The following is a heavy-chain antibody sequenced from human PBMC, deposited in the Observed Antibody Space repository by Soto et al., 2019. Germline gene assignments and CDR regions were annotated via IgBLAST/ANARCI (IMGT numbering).Heavy chain of an antibody. V-gene: IGHV4-39*01. CDR2: IYYRGND. Sequence: PSETLSLTCSVSDDSINSDKYYWSWIRQPPGKGLEWIGSIYYRGNDYYNPSLQSRVTISVDTSRNQFSLKLNSVTAADTAVYFCAREEIVLPTASYGVDVWGQGTTVTVSS. D-gene: IGHD2-2*01. CDR3: AREEIVLPTASYGVDV. CDR1: DDSINSDKYY. J-gene: IGHJ6*02.